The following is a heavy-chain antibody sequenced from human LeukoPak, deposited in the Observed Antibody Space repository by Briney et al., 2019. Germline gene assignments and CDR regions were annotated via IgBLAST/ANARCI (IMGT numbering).Heavy chain of an antibody. J-gene: IGHJ6*02. CDR2: INPNSGGT. Sequence: ASVKVSCKASGYTFTSYYMHWVRQAPGQGLEWMGWINPNSGGTNYAQKFQGRVTMTRDTSISTAYMELSRLRSDDTAVYYCARAASSMIVVVHYYYYGMDVWGQGTTVTVSS. D-gene: IGHD3-22*01. CDR3: ARAASSMIVVVHYYYYGMDV. CDR1: GYTFTSYY. V-gene: IGHV1-2*02.